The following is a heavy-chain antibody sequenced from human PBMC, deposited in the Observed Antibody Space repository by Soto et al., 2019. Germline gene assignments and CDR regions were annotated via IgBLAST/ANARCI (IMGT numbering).Heavy chain of an antibody. V-gene: IGHV1-3*01. J-gene: IGHJ3*02. Sequence: XSVKVSCKASGCTFTSYAMHWVRQAPGQRLEWMXWINAXNGNTKYSQKXXGRVTITXXXSASTAYMELSSLRSEDTAVYYCARDLAAFDIWGQGTMVTVSS. CDR1: GCTFTSYA. CDR3: ARDLAAFDI. CDR2: INAXNGNT.